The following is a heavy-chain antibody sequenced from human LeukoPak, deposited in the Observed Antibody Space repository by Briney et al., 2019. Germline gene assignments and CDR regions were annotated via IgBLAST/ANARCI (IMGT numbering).Heavy chain of an antibody. CDR1: GYSFTAYY. D-gene: IGHD5-12*01. V-gene: IGHV1-2*02. Sequence: ASVTVSCKASGYSFTAYYIHWVRQAPGQGLEWMGWINPNSGGTDCAQGFQGRVTMTRDTSISTAYMELSRLRSGDTAVYYCARDGFEIVATLFYYWGQGTLVTVSS. CDR2: INPNSGGT. CDR3: ARDGFEIVATLFYY. J-gene: IGHJ4*02.